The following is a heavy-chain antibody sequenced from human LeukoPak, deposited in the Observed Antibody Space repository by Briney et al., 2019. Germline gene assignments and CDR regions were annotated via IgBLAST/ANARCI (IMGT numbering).Heavy chain of an antibody. J-gene: IGHJ4*02. CDR2: INGSGSST. Sequence: PGGSLRLSCAASGFTFSSYAMSWVRQAPGKGLEWISAINGSGSSTYYADSVKGRFTISRDNSNNTLYLQMNSLRAEDTAVYYCAKAVAGTSDYWGQGTLVTVSS. CDR1: GFTFSSYA. D-gene: IGHD6-19*01. CDR3: AKAVAGTSDY. V-gene: IGHV3-23*01.